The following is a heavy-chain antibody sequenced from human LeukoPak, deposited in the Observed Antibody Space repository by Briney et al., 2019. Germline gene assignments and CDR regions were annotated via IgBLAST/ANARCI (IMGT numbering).Heavy chain of an antibody. CDR2: VYYSGST. D-gene: IGHD4-17*01. CDR3: ARAHDYGDYVWFDP. Sequence: SETLSLTCTVSGYSISNTYYWGWIRQPPGKGPEWIGTVYYSGSTYHKPSLNSRVTISVDTSKNQFSLKLSSVTAADTAVYYCARAHDYGDYVWFDPWGQGTLVTVSS. CDR1: GYSISNTYY. J-gene: IGHJ5*02. V-gene: IGHV4-38-2*02.